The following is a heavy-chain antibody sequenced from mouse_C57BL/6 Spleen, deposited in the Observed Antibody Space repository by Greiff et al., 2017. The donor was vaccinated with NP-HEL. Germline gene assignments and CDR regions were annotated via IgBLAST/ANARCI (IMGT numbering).Heavy chain of an antibody. CDR2: IYPRSGNT. J-gene: IGHJ4*01. CDR1: GYTFTSYG. Sequence: QVQLQQSGAELARPGASVKLSCKASGYTFTSYGISWVKQRTGQGLEWIGEIYPRSGNTYYNEKFKGKATLTADKSSSTSYMELRSLTSEDSAVFFCGIVTGHYYAMDYWGQGTSVTVSS. D-gene: IGHD2-5*01. V-gene: IGHV1-81*01. CDR3: GIVTGHYYAMDY.